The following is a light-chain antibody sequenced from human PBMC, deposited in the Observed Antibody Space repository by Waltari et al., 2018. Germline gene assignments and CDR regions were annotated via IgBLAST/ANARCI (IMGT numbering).Light chain of an antibody. Sequence: DIQMTQSPSTLSASVGDRVTITCRASRSISTWLAWYQQKPGRAPKLLIYKASNLESGVPSRFSGSGSWTEFTLTITSLQADDVAIYYCQQYNRYPVAFGQGTKLETK. CDR3: QQYNRYPVA. CDR1: RSISTW. J-gene: IGKJ2*01. V-gene: IGKV1-5*03. CDR2: KAS.